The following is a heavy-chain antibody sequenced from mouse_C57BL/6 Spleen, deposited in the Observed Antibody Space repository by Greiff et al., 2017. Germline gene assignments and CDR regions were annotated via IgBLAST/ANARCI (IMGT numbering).Heavy chain of an antibody. J-gene: IGHJ4*01. Sequence: EVQLVESGGGLVQPKGSLKLSCAASGFTFTTYAMHWVRQAPGKGLEWVARIRSKSSNNATYYADSVKDRFTISRDDSKSMLYLQMNNLKTEDTAMDDCVREDYDPFYAMDYWGQGTSVTVSS. CDR1: GFTFTTYA. CDR2: IRSKSSNNAT. CDR3: VREDYDPFYAMDY. V-gene: IGHV10-3*01. D-gene: IGHD2-4*01.